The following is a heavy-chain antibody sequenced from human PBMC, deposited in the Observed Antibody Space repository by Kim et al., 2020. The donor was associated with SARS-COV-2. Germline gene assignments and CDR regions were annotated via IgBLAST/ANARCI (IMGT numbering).Heavy chain of an antibody. V-gene: IGHV3-7*03. CDR2: IRQDGSEK. J-gene: IGHJ4*02. Sequence: GGSLRLSCAASGFTFFSYWMSWVHQAPGKGLEWVANIRQDGSEKYYVDSVKGRFTISRDNAKNSLYLQMNSLRAEDTAVYYCARSPGIVGAIYFDYWGQG. CDR1: GFTFFSYW. CDR3: ARSPGIVGAIYFDY. D-gene: IGHD1-26*01.